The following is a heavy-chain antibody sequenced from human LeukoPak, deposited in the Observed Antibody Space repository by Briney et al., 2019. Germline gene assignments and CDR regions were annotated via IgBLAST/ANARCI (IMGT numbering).Heavy chain of an antibody. CDR3: ASARGYCSSTSCSRPHYFDY. V-gene: IGHV4-59*08. Sequence: SETLSLTCTVSGGSISSYYWSWIRQPPGKGLEWIGYIYYSGSTNYNPSLKSRVTISVDTSKNQFSLKLSSVTAADMAVYYCASARGYCSSTSCSRPHYFDYWGQGTLVTVSS. D-gene: IGHD2-2*01. CDR1: GGSISSYY. J-gene: IGHJ4*02. CDR2: IYYSGST.